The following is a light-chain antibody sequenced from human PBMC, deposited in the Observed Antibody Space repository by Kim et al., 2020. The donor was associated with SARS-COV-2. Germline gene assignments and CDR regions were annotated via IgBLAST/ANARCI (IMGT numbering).Light chain of an antibody. J-gene: IGLJ3*02. CDR1: SSDVGGYNY. V-gene: IGLV2-8*01. CDR3: SSYVGSNNLV. CDR2: EVS. Sequence: QSALTQPPSASGSPGQSVTISCTGTSSDVGGYNYVSWYQQPPGKAPKLMIYEVSKRPSGVPDRFSGSKSGNTASLTVSGLQAEDEADYYCSSYVGSNNLVFGGGTQLTVL.